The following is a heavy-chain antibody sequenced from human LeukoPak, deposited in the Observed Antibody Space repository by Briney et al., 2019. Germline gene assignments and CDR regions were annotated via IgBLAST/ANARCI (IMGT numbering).Heavy chain of an antibody. J-gene: IGHJ4*02. CDR1: GFTFSNYA. CDR2: ISGSAITT. CDR3: AKDQRFGDLDDY. D-gene: IGHD3-10*01. Sequence: GVLRLSCTTSGFTFSNYAMSWVRQAPGKGLEWVSSISGSAITTYYADSVKGRFAISRDNSKNTLYLQMTSLRAEDTAVYYCAKDQRFGDLDDYRGQGTLVTVSS. V-gene: IGHV3-23*01.